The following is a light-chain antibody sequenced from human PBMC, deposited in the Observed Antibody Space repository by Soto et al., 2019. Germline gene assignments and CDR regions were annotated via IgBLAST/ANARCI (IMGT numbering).Light chain of an antibody. CDR2: WAS. J-gene: IGKJ1*01. Sequence: DIVMTQSPDSLPVSLGERVTINCRSSQSLLYSSNNKNYLAWYQQKPGQPPKLLIYWASTRESGVPDRFSGGGSGTDFTLTISSLQAEDVAVYYCQQYYSTPRTFGQGTKVEIK. CDR1: QSLLYSSNNKNY. CDR3: QQYYSTPRT. V-gene: IGKV4-1*01.